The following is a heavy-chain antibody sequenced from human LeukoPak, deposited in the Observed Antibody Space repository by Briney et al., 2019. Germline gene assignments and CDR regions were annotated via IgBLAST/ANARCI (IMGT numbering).Heavy chain of an antibody. D-gene: IGHD3-10*01. V-gene: IGHV4-61*01. Sequence: SQTLSLTCTVSGGSISSGSYYWRWLRQPPGKGLEWIGYIYYSGSTNYNPSLKSRVTISVDTSKNQFSLKLSSVTAADTAVYYCARGPFGRGVIGGAIDYWGQGTLVTVSS. J-gene: IGHJ4*02. CDR2: IYYSGST. CDR1: GGSISSGSYY. CDR3: ARGPFGRGVIGGAIDY.